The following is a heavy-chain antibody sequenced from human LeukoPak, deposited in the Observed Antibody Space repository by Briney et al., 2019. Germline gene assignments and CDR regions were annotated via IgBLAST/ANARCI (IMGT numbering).Heavy chain of an antibody. J-gene: IGHJ4*02. CDR1: GFTYSNYW. CDR3: ARGPAANSGNYYAGDY. V-gene: IGHV3-74*01. Sequence: GGSLRLSCAASGFTYSNYWMHCGRHTPGKGLVWVSRINNDGSTTSYADSVKGRFTISRDNAKNTLYLQMNSLKSEDSAAYYCARGPAANSGNYYAGDYWGQGTLVTVSS. CDR2: INNDGSTT. D-gene: IGHD1-26*01.